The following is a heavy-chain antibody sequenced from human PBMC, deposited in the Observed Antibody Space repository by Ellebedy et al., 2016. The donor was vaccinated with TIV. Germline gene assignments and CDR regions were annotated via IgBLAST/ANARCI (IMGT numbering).Heavy chain of an antibody. Sequence: GESLKISCVASGFTFSSHGIYWVRQALGKGFERVAVISSDGSNKYYADSVKGRFTISRDNSKNTLYLQMNSLRTDDMAVYYCARGGSSGSSDYWGQGTLVTVSS. CDR2: ISSDGSNK. CDR1: GFTFSSHG. CDR3: ARGGSSGSSDY. V-gene: IGHV3-30*03. J-gene: IGHJ4*02. D-gene: IGHD3-10*01.